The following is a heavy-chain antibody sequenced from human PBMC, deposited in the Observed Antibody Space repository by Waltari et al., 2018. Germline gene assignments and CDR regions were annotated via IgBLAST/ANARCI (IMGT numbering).Heavy chain of an antibody. Sequence: QVQLVQSGAEVKKPGSSVKVSCKASGGTFSSYAISWVRQAPGQGLEWMGGISPIFGTANYAQKFQGRVTITADESTSTAYMELSSLRSEDTAVYYCAFPTYCSGGSCLNYGMDVWGQGTTVTVSS. CDR2: ISPIFGTA. V-gene: IGHV1-69*01. D-gene: IGHD2-15*01. CDR3: AFPTYCSGGSCLNYGMDV. J-gene: IGHJ6*02. CDR1: GGTFSSYA.